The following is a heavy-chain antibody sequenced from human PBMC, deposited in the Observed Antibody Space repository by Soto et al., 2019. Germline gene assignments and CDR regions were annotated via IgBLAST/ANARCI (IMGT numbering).Heavy chain of an antibody. Sequence: VQLVESGGGLVKPGGSLRLSCAASGFTFSSYGMHWVRQAPGKGLEWVAVISYDGSNKYYADSVKGRFTISRDNSKNTLYLQMNSLRAEDTAVYYCAKGFLGSRSYYFDYWGQGTLVTVSS. J-gene: IGHJ4*02. CDR1: GFTFSSYG. CDR2: ISYDGSNK. CDR3: AKGFLGSRSYYFDY. D-gene: IGHD3-3*01. V-gene: IGHV3-30*18.